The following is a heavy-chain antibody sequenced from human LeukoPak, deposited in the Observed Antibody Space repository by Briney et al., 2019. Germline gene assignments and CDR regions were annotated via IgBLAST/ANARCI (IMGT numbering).Heavy chain of an antibody. V-gene: IGHV3-74*03. CDR2: ISTDGTYT. J-gene: IGHJ1*01. CDR1: GFTFSSYW. D-gene: IGHD2-21*02. CDR3: AITVDCRATTDCYSYFHH. Sequence: GGSLRLSCAASGFTFSSYWMHWVRQAPVKGLVWVSRISTDGTYTEYADSVKSRFTISRDNAKDTLYLQVNSLRAEDTAVYYCAITVDCRATTDCYSYFHHWGQGTLVTVSS.